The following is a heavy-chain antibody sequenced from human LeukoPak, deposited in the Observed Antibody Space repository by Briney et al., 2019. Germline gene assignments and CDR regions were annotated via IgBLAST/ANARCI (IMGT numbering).Heavy chain of an antibody. CDR1: GFTFSGSA. CDR3: TRSTVTDGDGY. Sequence: GGSLRLSCAASGFTFSGSAMHWVRQASGKGLEWVGRIRSKANSYATAYAASVKGRFTISRDDSKNTAYLQMNGLKTEDTAVYYCTRSTVTDGDGYWGQGTLVTVSS. CDR2: IRSKANSYAT. V-gene: IGHV3-73*01. D-gene: IGHD4-17*01. J-gene: IGHJ4*02.